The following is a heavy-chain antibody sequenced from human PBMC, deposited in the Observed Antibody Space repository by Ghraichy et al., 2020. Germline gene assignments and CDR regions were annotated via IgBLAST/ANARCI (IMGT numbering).Heavy chain of an antibody. V-gene: IGHV4-59*08. Sequence: SETLSLTCTVSGGSISSYYWSWIRQPPGKGLEWIGYIYYSGSTNYNPSLKSRVTISVDTSKNQFSLKLSSVTAADTAVYYCARHENGMYYDFWSGYTLNPWFDPWGQGTLVTVSS. CDR3: ARHENGMYYDFWSGYTLNPWFDP. J-gene: IGHJ5*02. D-gene: IGHD3-3*01. CDR1: GGSISSYY. CDR2: IYYSGST.